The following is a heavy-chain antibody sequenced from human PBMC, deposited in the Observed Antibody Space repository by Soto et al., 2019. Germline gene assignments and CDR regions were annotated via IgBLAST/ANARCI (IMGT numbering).Heavy chain of an antibody. Sequence: ASVKVSCKASGYTFTSYAMHWVRQAPGQRLEWMGWINAGNGNTKYSQKFQGRVTITRDTSASTAYMELSSLRSEDTAVYYCARARPTSPHYFDYWGQGTLVTVSS. CDR2: INAGNGNT. V-gene: IGHV1-3*01. CDR1: GYTFTSYA. J-gene: IGHJ4*02. CDR3: ARARPTSPHYFDY.